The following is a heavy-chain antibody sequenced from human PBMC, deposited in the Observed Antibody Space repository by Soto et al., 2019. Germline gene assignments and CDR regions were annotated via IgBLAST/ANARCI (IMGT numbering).Heavy chain of an antibody. Sequence: QMQLVESGGGVVQPGRSLRLSCAASGFTLSSYGMHWVRQAPGKGLGWVAVILYDGTDKSYADSVKGRFTISRDNSKNTLFLQMNSLRAEDTAVYYCAREITPKAYQFYGMDVWGQGTTVTVSS. CDR2: ILYDGTDK. V-gene: IGHV3-33*01. CDR1: GFTLSSYG. CDR3: AREITPKAYQFYGMDV. D-gene: IGHD1-20*01. J-gene: IGHJ6*02.